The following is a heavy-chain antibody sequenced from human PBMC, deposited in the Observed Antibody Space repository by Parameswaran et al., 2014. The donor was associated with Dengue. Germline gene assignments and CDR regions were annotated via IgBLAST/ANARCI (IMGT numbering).Heavy chain of an antibody. D-gene: IGHD2-15*01. CDR2: INPSGGST. J-gene: IGHJ6*02. V-gene: IGHV1-46*01. Sequence: WVRQAPGQGLEWMGIINPSGGSTSYAQKFQGRVTMTRDTSTSTVYMELSSLRSEDTAVYYCARGRHCSGGSCYSPIYYYYYGMDVWGQGTTVTVSS. CDR3: ARGRHCSGGSCYSPIYYYYYGMDV.